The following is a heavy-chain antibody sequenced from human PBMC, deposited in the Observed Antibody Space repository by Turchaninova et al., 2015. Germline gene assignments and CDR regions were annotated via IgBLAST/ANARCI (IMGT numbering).Heavy chain of an antibody. V-gene: IGHV3-23*01. CDR1: GFSVSTYG. CDR2: ISGSGTSIT. CDR3: AKVERYCSISCLL. D-gene: IGHD2-2*01. Sequence: WGSLRLSCAVSGFSVSTYGMTWVRQAPGKGLEWVAGISGSGTSITYYADSVTGRFTVSRDTPKNTLYLKMNSLRAEDTAVYYCAKVERYCSISCLLWGQGTMVTVSS. J-gene: IGHJ3*01.